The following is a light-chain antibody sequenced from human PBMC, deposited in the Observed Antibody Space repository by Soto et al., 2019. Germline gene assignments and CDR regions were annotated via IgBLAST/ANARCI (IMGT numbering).Light chain of an antibody. J-gene: IGLJ1*01. Sequence: QSALTQPASVSGSPGQSITISCTGTSSDVGSYNLVSWYQQHPGKAPKLMIYEGSKRPSGVSNRFSGSKSGNTASLTISGLQAEDEADYYCCAYAGSSTFYGFGTGTQRTVL. CDR2: EGS. CDR3: CAYAGSSTFYG. CDR1: SSDVGSYNL. V-gene: IGLV2-23*01.